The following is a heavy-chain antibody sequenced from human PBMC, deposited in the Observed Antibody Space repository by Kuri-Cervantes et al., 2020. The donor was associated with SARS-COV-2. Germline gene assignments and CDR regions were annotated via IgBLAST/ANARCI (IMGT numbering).Heavy chain of an antibody. J-gene: IGHJ4*02. D-gene: IGHD3-22*01. CDR2: IYYSGST. CDR3: ARAKMVYRTYYYDSSGLGGLDY. Sequence: SETLSLTCTVSGGSISSSSYYWGWIRQPPGKGLEWIGSIYYSGSTYYNPSLKSRVTISVDTSKNQFSLKLSSVTAADTAVYYCARAKMVYRTYYYDSSGLGGLDYWGQGTWVTVSS. CDR1: GGSISSSSYY. V-gene: IGHV4-39*01.